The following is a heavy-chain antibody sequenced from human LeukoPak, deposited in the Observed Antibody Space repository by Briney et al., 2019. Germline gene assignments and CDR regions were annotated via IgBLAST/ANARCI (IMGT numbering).Heavy chain of an antibody. CDR2: IKQDGSEK. J-gene: IGHJ4*02. V-gene: IGHV3-7*01. Sequence: GGSLRLSCAASGFTFSSYWMSWVRQAPGKGLEWVANIKQDGSEKYYVDSVKGRFTISRDNAKNSLYLQMNSLRAEDTAVYYCARGQPIAARFWDLKYYFDYWGQGTLVTVSS. D-gene: IGHD6-6*01. CDR1: GFTFSSYW. CDR3: ARGQPIAARFWDLKYYFDY.